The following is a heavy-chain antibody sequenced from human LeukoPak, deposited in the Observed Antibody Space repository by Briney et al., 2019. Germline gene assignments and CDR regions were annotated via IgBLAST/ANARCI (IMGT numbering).Heavy chain of an antibody. CDR3: AAPCSSTSCYGGFDY. D-gene: IGHD2-2*01. CDR1: GYTLTELS. Sequence: ASVKVSCKVSGYTLTELSMHWVRQAPGKGLEWMGGFDPEDGETIYAQKFQGRVTMTEDTSTDTAYMELSSLGSEDTAVYYCAAPCSSTSCYGGFDYWGQGTLVTVSS. V-gene: IGHV1-24*01. CDR2: FDPEDGET. J-gene: IGHJ4*02.